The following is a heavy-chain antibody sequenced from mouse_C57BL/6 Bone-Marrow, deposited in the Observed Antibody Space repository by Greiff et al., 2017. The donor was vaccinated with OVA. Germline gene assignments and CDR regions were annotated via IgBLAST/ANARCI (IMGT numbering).Heavy chain of an antibody. V-gene: IGHV1-19*01. CDR3: ARGNYGNYGDYAMDY. J-gene: IGHJ4*01. Sequence: AQLQQSGPVLVKPGASVKMSCKASGYTFTDYYMNWVKQSHGKSLEWIGVINPYNGGTSYNQKFKGKATLTVDKSSSTAYMELNSLTSEDSAVYYCARGNYGNYGDYAMDYWGQGTSVTVSS. CDR1: GYTFTDYY. CDR2: INPYNGGT. D-gene: IGHD2-1*01.